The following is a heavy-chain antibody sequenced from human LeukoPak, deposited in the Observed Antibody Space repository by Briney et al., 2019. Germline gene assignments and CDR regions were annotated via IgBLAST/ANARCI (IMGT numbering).Heavy chain of an antibody. V-gene: IGHV4-59*11. D-gene: IGHD2-2*01. CDR3: ARGPRPRYCSSTSCYGVHYYYYYMDV. CDR2: IYYSGST. CDR1: GGSISSHY. J-gene: IGHJ6*03. Sequence: PSETLSLTCTVSGGSISSHYWSWIRQPPGKGLEWIGYIYYSGSTNYNPSLKSRVTISVDTSKNQFSLKLSSVTAADTAVYYCARGPRPRYCSSTSCYGVHYYYYYMDVWGKGTTVTVSS.